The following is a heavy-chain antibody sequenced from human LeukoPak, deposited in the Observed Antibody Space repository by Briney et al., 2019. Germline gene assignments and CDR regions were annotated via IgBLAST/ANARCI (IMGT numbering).Heavy chain of an antibody. CDR3: ARTLRYFDWLPAGETDY. D-gene: IGHD3-9*01. CDR2: MSYSGGT. V-gene: IGHV4-39*01. Sequence: SETLSLTCTVSGGSISSSNHYWGWIRQPPGKGLEWIGSMSYSGGTFYNPSLKSRVTISVDTSKNQFSLRLSSVTAADTAVYYCARTLRYFDWLPAGETDYWGQGTLVTVSS. J-gene: IGHJ4*02. CDR1: GGSISSSNHY.